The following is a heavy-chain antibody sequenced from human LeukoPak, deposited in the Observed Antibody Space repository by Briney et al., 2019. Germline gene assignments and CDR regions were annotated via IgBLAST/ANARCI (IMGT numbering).Heavy chain of an antibody. D-gene: IGHD4-17*01. J-gene: IGHJ4*02. Sequence: GGSLRLSCAASGFTFSSYSMNWVRQAPGKGLEWVSYISSSGSTIYYADSVKGRFTISRDNAKNSLYLQMNSLRDEDTAVYYCASTATYGDYAGRGKDYFDYWGQGTLVTVSS. CDR2: ISSSGSTI. CDR1: GFTFSSYS. V-gene: IGHV3-48*02. CDR3: ASTATYGDYAGRGKDYFDY.